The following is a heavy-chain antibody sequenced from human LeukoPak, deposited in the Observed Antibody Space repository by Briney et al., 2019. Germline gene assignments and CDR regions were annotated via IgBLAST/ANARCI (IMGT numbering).Heavy chain of an antibody. CDR2: IYYSGST. CDR1: GGSISSGDYY. CDR3: ARPYSSGWYGDFDY. V-gene: IGHV4-39*01. D-gene: IGHD6-19*01. Sequence: SQTLSLTCTVSGGSISSGDYYWGWIRQPPGKGLEWIGSIYYSGSTYYNPSLKSRVTISVDTSKNQFSLKLSSVTAADTAVYYCARPYSSGWYGDFDYWGQGTLVTVSS. J-gene: IGHJ4*02.